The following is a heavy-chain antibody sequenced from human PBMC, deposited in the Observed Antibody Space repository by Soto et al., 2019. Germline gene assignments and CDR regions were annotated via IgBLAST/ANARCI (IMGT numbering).Heavy chain of an antibody. CDR1: GFTFSSYW. CDR3: AILPNKSSQN. Sequence: EVQLVESGGGLVQPGGSLRLSCVASGFTFSSYWMHWVRQAPGKGLVWVSSISNDGSSIYADPVKGRFTISRDNAKNTLYLQMNSLRAEDTAVYYCAILPNKSSQNWGQGTLVIVSP. D-gene: IGHD1-26*01. V-gene: IGHV3-74*01. CDR2: ISNDGSS. J-gene: IGHJ1*01.